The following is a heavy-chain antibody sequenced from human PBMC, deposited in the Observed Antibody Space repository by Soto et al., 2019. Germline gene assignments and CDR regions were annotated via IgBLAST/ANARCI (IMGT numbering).Heavy chain of an antibody. Sequence: SETLSLTCAVYGGSFSGYYWSWIRQPPGKGLEWIGEINHSGSTNYNPSLKSRVTISVDTSKNQFSLKLSSVTAADTAVYYCARAFSITMVRGVDWFDPWGQGTLVTV. CDR3: ARAFSITMVRGVDWFDP. V-gene: IGHV4-34*01. CDR1: GGSFSGYY. D-gene: IGHD3-10*01. J-gene: IGHJ5*02. CDR2: INHSGST.